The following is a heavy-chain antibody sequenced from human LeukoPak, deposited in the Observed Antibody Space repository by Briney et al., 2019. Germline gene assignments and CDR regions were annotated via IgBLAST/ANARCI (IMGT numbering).Heavy chain of an antibody. D-gene: IGHD3-22*01. V-gene: IGHV3-73*01. Sequence: AGSLTLSCAASWFTFSDSALHWVRQAPGKGLEGVGRVETKADSYATAYGTSLNGRVTISGGDSKTTGDLYVNSMKTDGTAVYYSTRHGFYYDSSGFDLWGQGTVVTVSS. CDR2: VETKADSYAT. CDR1: WFTFSDSA. CDR3: TRHGFYYDSSGFDL. J-gene: IGHJ3*01.